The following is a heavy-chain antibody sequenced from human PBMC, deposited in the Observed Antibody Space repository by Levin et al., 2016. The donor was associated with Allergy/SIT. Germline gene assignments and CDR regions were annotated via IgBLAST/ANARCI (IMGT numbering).Heavy chain of an antibody. V-gene: IGHV3-30*18. CDR1: GFTFSSYA. CDR3: VKDLCSGDSCLYFDY. D-gene: IGHD2-15*01. J-gene: IGHJ4*02. CDR2: ISYHGINK. Sequence: GESLKISCAASGFTFSSYAMHWVRQAPGKGLEWVGSISYHGINKYYVDSVKGRFTISKDNSKNTLYLQMNGLRPEDTAMYYCVKDLCSGDSCLYFDYWGQGTLVTVSS.